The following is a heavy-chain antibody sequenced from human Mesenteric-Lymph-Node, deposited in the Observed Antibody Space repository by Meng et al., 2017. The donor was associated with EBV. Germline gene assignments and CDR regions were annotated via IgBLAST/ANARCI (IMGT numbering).Heavy chain of an antibody. D-gene: IGHD3-16*02. CDR3: AKGPPNIWGSYRLDP. CDR2: SRNKVNSYSS. J-gene: IGHJ5*02. V-gene: IGHV3-72*01. Sequence: EVQLVESGGGLVQPGGSLRLSCAVAGFTVSEHYMDWVRQAAGKGLEWVGRSRNKVNSYSSEYAASVKGRFSISRDDSKNSLYLQMKSLNTEDTAVYYCAKGPPNIWGSYRLDPWGPGTLVTVSS. CDR1: GFTVSEHY.